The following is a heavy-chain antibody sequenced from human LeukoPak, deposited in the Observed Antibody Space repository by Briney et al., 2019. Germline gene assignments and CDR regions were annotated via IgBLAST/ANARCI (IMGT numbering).Heavy chain of an antibody. V-gene: IGHV3-30*02. D-gene: IGHD3-3*01. CDR1: GFTFSSYG. J-gene: IGHJ4*02. Sequence: GGSLRLSCAASGFTFSSYGMHWVRQAPGKGLEWVAFIRYDGSNKYYADSVKGRFTISRDNSKNTLYLQMNSLRAEDTAVYYCAREPPHMSGYIDYWGQGTLVTVSS. CDR3: AREPPHMSGYIDY. CDR2: IRYDGSNK.